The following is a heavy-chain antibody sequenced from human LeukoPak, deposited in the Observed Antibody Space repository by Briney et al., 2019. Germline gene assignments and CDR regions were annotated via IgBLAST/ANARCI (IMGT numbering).Heavy chain of an antibody. CDR1: GGSISSSSYY. D-gene: IGHD6-13*01. J-gene: IGHJ3*02. Sequence: SETLSLTCTVSGGSISSSSYYWGWIRQPPGKGLEWIGSIYYSGSTYYNPSLKSRVTISVDTSKNQFSLKLSFVTAADTAVYYCASTLGIAAADAFDIWGQGTMVTVSS. CDR3: ASTLGIAAADAFDI. CDR2: IYYSGST. V-gene: IGHV4-39*07.